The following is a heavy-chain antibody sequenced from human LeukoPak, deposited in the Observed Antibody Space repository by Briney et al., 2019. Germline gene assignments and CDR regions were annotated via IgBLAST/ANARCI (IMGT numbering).Heavy chain of an antibody. CDR3: ASLDTAKQPLANH. J-gene: IGHJ5*02. Sequence: GGSLRLSCVASGLTFSNHCMSWVRQAPGKGLEWVANIREERGQEYYVDSVKGRFTISKNSSKNSLYLQMNTLRVEDTAMYYCASLDTAKQPLANHWGQGTLVTVSS. CDR1: GLTFSNHC. CDR2: IREERGQE. V-gene: IGHV3-7*03. D-gene: IGHD5-18*01.